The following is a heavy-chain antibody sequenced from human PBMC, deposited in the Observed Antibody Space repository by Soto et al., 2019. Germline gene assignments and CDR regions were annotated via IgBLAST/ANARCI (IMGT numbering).Heavy chain of an antibody. J-gene: IGHJ3*02. Sequence: VQLVESGGGVVQPGRSLRLSCAASGFSISTYALHWVRQAPGKGPEWVAIISYNGNNKHYADSVKGRFTISRDNSKNTVDLQMNSLRVEDTAMYYCARRSFPYSGSPLEPWSDALDIWGQGNMVTVSS. CDR1: GFSISTYA. CDR2: ISYNGNNK. V-gene: IGHV3-30*04. CDR3: ARRSFPYSGSPLEPWSDALDI. D-gene: IGHD1-26*01.